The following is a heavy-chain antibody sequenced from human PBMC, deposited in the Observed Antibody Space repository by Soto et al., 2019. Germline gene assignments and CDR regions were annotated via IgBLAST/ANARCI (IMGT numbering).Heavy chain of an antibody. CDR3: ATGVSVSVSPAWQFHGYFDY. Sequence: PSETLSLTCSVSGGSISRDAYFWTWIRQLPGKGLVRIAYISYTGATYYNLYLKSRVTILADTSKNQFSLKRNSVTSADTAVYYCATGVSVSVSPAWQFHGYFDYWGQGTMVTVSS. V-gene: IGHV4-31*03. CDR1: GGSISRDAYF. CDR2: ISYTGAT. D-gene: IGHD6-13*01. J-gene: IGHJ4*03.